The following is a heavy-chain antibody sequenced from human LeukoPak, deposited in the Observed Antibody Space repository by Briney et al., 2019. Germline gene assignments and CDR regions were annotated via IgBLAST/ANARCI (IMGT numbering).Heavy chain of an antibody. Sequence: SETLSLTCTVSGGSVSSGSYYWSWLRQPPGKGLEWIGYIYYSGSANYNPSLKSRVTISVDTSRNQFSLKLSSVTAADTAMYYCARERYGDSVDYWGQGTLVTVSS. D-gene: IGHD4-17*01. CDR2: IYYSGSA. CDR1: GGSVSSGSYY. J-gene: IGHJ4*02. CDR3: ARERYGDSVDY. V-gene: IGHV4-61*01.